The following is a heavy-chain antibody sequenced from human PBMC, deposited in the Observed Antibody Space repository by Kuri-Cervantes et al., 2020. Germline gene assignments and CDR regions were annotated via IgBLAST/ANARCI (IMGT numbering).Heavy chain of an antibody. Sequence: ASVKVSCKASGYTFTGYYMHWVRQAPGQGLEWMGWINPNSGGTNYAQKFQGRVTMTRGTSISTAYMELSRLRSDDTAVYYCARDNLDLEGRPFDPWGQGTLVTVSS. J-gene: IGHJ5*02. CDR2: INPNSGGT. CDR1: GYTFTGYY. CDR3: ARDNLDLEGRPFDP. D-gene: IGHD1-20*01. V-gene: IGHV1-2*02.